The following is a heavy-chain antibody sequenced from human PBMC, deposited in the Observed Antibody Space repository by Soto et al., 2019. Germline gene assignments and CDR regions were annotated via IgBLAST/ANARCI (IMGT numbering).Heavy chain of an antibody. V-gene: IGHV1-18*01. Sequence: HLVQSGPEVKKPGASITVSGKTSGDTFTNFGLSWVRQAPGQGLEWMGWIATYNSNRNYAQKLQGRLTLTTDTSTSTAYMELKSLRYDDTDVYYCATVLRGVVNWFDHWGQGTLVTVSS. CDR3: ATVLRGVVNWFDH. CDR2: IATYNSNR. J-gene: IGHJ5*02. CDR1: GDTFTNFG. D-gene: IGHD3-10*01.